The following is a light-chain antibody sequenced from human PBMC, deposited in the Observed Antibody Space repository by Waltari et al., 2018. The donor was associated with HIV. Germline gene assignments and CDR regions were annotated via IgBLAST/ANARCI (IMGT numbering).Light chain of an antibody. J-gene: IGLJ2*01. V-gene: IGLV2-14*03. CDR1: SRDVGGYNY. CDR3: NSYTTSSTLHVV. Sequence: QSALTQPASVSGSPGQSIPISCPGTSRDVGGYNYVSWYQHHPGKAPKLMIYDVSNRPSGVSNRFSGSKSGNTASLTISGLQAEDEADYYCNSYTTSSTLHVVFGGGTKLTVL. CDR2: DVS.